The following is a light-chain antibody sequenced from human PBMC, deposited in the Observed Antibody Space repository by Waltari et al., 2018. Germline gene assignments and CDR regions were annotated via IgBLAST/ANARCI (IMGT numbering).Light chain of an antibody. Sequence: QSVLTQPPSASVTPGQRVTISCSGSSSNLARNYVSSYQQLPGTAPKLLIYRNKQRPSGVPDRFSGSKSGTSASLAIRGLRSEDETDYYCAAWDDSLSGVVFGGGTKLTVL. V-gene: IGLV1-47*01. CDR3: AAWDDSLSGVV. CDR1: SSNLARNY. J-gene: IGLJ3*02. CDR2: RNK.